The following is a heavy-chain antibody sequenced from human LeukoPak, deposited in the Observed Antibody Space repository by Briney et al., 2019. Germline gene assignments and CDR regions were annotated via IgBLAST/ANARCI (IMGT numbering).Heavy chain of an antibody. CDR2: INTNTGNP. J-gene: IGHJ6*03. CDR3: ASVIQYSSGWGMRDYHYYMDV. CDR1: GYTFTSYA. D-gene: IGHD6-19*01. Sequence: GASVKVSCKASGYTFTSYAMNWVRQAPGQGLEWMGWINTNTGNPTYAQGFTGRFVFSLDTSVSTAYLQISSLKAEATAVYYCASVIQYSSGWGMRDYHYYMDVWGKGTTVTVSS. V-gene: IGHV7-4-1*02.